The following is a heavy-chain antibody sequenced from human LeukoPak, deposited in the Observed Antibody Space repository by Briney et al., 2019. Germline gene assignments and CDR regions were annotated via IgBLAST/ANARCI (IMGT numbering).Heavy chain of an antibody. Sequence: GGSLRLSCAASGFTFSSYAMSWVRQAPGKGLDWVSAISGSGGSTYYADSVKGRFTISRDNSKNTLYLHMNSLRAEDTAVYYCARSEVDIVATVCFDYWGQGTLVTVSS. CDR1: GFTFSSYA. J-gene: IGHJ4*02. CDR3: ARSEVDIVATVCFDY. D-gene: IGHD5-12*01. CDR2: ISGSGGST. V-gene: IGHV3-23*01.